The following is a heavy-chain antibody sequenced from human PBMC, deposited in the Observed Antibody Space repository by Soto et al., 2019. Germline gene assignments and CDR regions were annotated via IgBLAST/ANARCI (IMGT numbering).Heavy chain of an antibody. J-gene: IGHJ4*02. CDR3: ASGGGLPRYY. CDR1: GGSISSGGYS. Sequence: QLQLQESGSGLVKPSQTLSLTCAVSGGSISSGGYSWSWIRQPPGKGLEWIGYIYHSGSTYYNPSLDSRVTIAVAWSKNQFSLKLSSVTAADTAVYYSASGGGLPRYYWGQGTLVTVSS. CDR2: IYHSGST. V-gene: IGHV4-30-2*01. D-gene: IGHD3-10*01.